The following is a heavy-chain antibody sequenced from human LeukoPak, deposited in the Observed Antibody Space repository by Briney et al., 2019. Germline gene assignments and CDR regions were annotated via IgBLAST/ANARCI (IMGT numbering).Heavy chain of an antibody. CDR1: GYTFTSYY. J-gene: IGHJ4*02. V-gene: IGHV1-46*01. D-gene: IGHD4-11*01. Sequence: ASVKVSCKASGYTFTSYYMHWVRQAPGQGLXXXXIINPSGGSTXXXXXXXXXXTMTRXTSTSTVYMELSSLRSEDTAVYYCARDLVSDYSFYFDYWGQGTLVTVSS. CDR3: ARDLVSDYSFYFDY. CDR2: INPSGGST.